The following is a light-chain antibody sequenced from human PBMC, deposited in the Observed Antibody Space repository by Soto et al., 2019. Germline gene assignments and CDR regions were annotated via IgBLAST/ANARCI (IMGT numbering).Light chain of an antibody. CDR2: DAS. CDR1: QTVSNNY. J-gene: IGKJ1*01. Sequence: EIVLTQSPGTMSLSPGERATLSCRASQTVSNNYLAWYQQKPGQAPRLLLDDASRRAAGIPDRFSGSGSGTDFTLTISRLEPEDFAVYYCQQCATSPRTFGQGTKVEIK. V-gene: IGKV3-20*01. CDR3: QQCATSPRT.